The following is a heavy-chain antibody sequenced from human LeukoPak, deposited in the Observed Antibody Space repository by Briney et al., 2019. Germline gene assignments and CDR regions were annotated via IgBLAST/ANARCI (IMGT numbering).Heavy chain of an antibody. D-gene: IGHD2-15*01. J-gene: IGHJ4*02. Sequence: GESLKISCKGSGYSFTSYCIGWVRQMPGKGLEGMGIIYPGDSDTRYSPSFQGQVTISADKSISTAYLQWSSLKASDTAMYYCARPHCGGGSCYSWVNDYWGQGTLVTVSS. CDR1: GYSFTSYC. CDR3: ARPHCGGGSCYSWVNDY. V-gene: IGHV5-51*01. CDR2: IYPGDSDT.